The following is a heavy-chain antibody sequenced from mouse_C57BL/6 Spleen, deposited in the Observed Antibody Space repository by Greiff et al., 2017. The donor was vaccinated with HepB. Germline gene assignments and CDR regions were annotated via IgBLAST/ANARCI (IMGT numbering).Heavy chain of an antibody. D-gene: IGHD2-5*01. CDR1: GYAFSSSW. CDR3: AREGNLYSNRGGFAY. V-gene: IGHV1-82*01. CDR2: IYPGDGDT. Sequence: VQLQQSGPELVKPGASVKISCKASGYAFSSSWMNWVKQRPGKGLEWIGRIYPGDGDTNYNGKFKGKATLTADKSSSTAYMQLSSLTSEDSAVYFCAREGNLYSNRGGFAYWGRGTLVTVSA. J-gene: IGHJ3*01.